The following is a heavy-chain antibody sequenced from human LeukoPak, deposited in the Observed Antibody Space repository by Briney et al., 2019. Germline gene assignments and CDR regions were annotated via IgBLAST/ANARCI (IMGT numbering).Heavy chain of an antibody. Sequence: SETLSLTCAVYGGSFSGYYWSWIRQPRGKGLEWIGEINHSGSTNDNPSLKGRVTISVATSKNHFSLKLSYVTAADTAVYYCAADSGYDRELDYWGQGTLVTVSS. D-gene: IGHD5-12*01. V-gene: IGHV4-34*01. CDR3: AADSGYDRELDY. CDR1: GGSFSGYY. CDR2: INHSGST. J-gene: IGHJ4*02.